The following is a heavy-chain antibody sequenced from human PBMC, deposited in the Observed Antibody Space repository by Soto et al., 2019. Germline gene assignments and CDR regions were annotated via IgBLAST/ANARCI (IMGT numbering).Heavy chain of an antibody. CDR1: GFTFSSYA. J-gene: IGHJ5*02. V-gene: IGHV3-23*01. CDR2: ISGSGGST. D-gene: IGHD3-10*01. CDR3: AKTYYGSGSYYNGWFDP. Sequence: GGSLRLSCAASGFTFSSYAMSWVRQAPGKGLEWVSAISGSGGSTYYADSAKGRFTISRDNSKNTLYLQMNSLRAEDTAVYYCAKTYYGSGSYYNGWFDPWGQGTLVTVSS.